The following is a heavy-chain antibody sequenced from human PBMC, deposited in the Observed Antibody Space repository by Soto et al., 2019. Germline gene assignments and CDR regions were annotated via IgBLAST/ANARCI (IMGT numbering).Heavy chain of an antibody. D-gene: IGHD3-3*01. CDR3: ATEVWVYYDFWSGYSDY. J-gene: IGHJ4*02. Sequence: EVQLVESGGGLVQPGGSLRLSCAASGFTFSSYWMSWVRQAPGKGLDWVANIKEDGSDMYYVDSVKGRFTISRDHAKNSLYLQMNSLRAEDTAVYYCATEVWVYYDFWSGYSDYWGQGTLVTVSS. V-gene: IGHV3-7*01. CDR1: GFTFSSYW. CDR2: IKEDGSDM.